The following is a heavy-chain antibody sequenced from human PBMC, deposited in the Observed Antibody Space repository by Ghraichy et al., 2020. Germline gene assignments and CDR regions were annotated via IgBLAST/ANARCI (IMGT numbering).Heavy chain of an antibody. D-gene: IGHD2-21*01. V-gene: IGHV3-7*01. CDR1: RFTFSRYW. CDR2: INQDGREK. Sequence: SCVVSRFTFSRYWMSWVRQAPGRGPEWVGQINQDGREKYYGGAVQGRFIISRDNAKNSLYLQMNSLRVEDTAVYYCARDVDRNLDYWGQGSLVTVSS. J-gene: IGHJ4*02. CDR3: ARDVDRNLDY.